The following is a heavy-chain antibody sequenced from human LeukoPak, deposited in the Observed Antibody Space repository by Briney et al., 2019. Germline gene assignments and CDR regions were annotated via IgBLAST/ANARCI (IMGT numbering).Heavy chain of an antibody. CDR2: IIPIFGTA. V-gene: IGHV1-69*05. CDR3: ARGYYDSSGYYDDFGFDY. CDR1: GGTFSSYA. D-gene: IGHD3-22*01. Sequence: SVKVSCKASGGTFSSYASSWVRQAPGQGLEWMGRIIPIFGTANYAQKFQGRVTITTDESTSTAYMELSSLRSEDTAVYYCARGYYDSSGYYDDFGFDYWGQGTLVTVSS. J-gene: IGHJ4*02.